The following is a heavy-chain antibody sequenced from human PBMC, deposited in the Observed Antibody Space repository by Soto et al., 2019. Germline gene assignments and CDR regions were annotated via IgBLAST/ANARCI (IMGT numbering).Heavy chain of an antibody. D-gene: IGHD6-19*01. V-gene: IGHV3-23*01. Sequence: EVQLLESGGGLVQPGGSLRLSCAASGFTFSSYAMNWVRQAPGKGLEWVSVISGSGDSTYYADSVKGRFTISRDNSKNTLYLKMNSLRAEDTAVYYWASRSSGWYFDYWGQGTLITVSS. CDR2: ISGSGDST. CDR3: ASRSSGWYFDY. CDR1: GFTFSSYA. J-gene: IGHJ4*02.